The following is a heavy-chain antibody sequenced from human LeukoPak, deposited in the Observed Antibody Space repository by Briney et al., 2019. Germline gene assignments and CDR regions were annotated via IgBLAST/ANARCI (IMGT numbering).Heavy chain of an antibody. Sequence: GGSLRLSCAASGFTFSSYAMHWVRQAPGKGLEWVAVISYDGSNKYYADSVKGRFTISRDNSKNTLYLQMNSLRAEDTAVYYCAKDLHYYGSWGARGAFDYWGQGTLVTVSS. CDR1: GFTFSSYA. CDR2: ISYDGSNK. V-gene: IGHV3-30-3*01. D-gene: IGHD3-10*01. CDR3: AKDLHYYGSWGARGAFDY. J-gene: IGHJ4*02.